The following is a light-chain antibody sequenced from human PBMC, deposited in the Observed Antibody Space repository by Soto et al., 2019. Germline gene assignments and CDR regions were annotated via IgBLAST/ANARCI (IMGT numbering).Light chain of an antibody. J-gene: IGKJ2*01. Sequence: EIVLTQSPGTLSLSPGERATLSCRANQSVSSSYLAWYQQKPAQAPRLLIYGASSRATGIPDRFSGSGSGTEFTLTISRLEPEDFAVYFCQQYGPSPPYTFGQGTKLEIK. V-gene: IGKV3-20*01. CDR3: QQYGPSPPYT. CDR2: GAS. CDR1: QSVSSSY.